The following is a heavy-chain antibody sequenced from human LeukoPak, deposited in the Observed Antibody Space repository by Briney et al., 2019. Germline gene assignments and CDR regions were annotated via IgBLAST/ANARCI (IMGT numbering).Heavy chain of an antibody. D-gene: IGHD3-22*01. J-gene: IGHJ1*01. CDR3: ARDQYYYDGSGYNAEYFQH. V-gene: IGHV4-34*01. Sequence: SETLSLTCTVSGGSISSYYWSWIRQPPGKGLEWIGEINHSGSTNYNPSLKSRVTISVDTSKNQFSLKLSSVTAADTAVYYCARDQYYYDGSGYNAEYFQHWGQGTLVTVSS. CDR1: GGSISSYY. CDR2: INHSGST.